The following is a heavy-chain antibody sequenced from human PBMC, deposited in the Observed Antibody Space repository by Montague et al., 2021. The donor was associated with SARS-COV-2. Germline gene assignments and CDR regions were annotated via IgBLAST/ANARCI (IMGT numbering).Heavy chain of an antibody. Sequence: SLRLSCAASGFTFGDYAMHWVRQAPGKGLEWVSGISWNSGSIGYADSMKGRFTISRDNAKNSLYLQMNSLRAEDTALYYCAKDIVRIVGGYYYYYGMDVWGQGTTVTVSS. D-gene: IGHD1-26*01. V-gene: IGHV3-9*01. CDR1: GFTFGDYA. CDR2: ISWNSGSI. J-gene: IGHJ6*02. CDR3: AKDIVRIVGGYYYYYGMDV.